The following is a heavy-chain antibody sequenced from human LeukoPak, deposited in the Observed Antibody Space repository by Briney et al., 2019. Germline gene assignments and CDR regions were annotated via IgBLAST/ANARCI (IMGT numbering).Heavy chain of an antibody. CDR1: GFTFTNYW. CDR2: IKYDESEK. CDR3: ARDDGGDNNWGSIDY. V-gene: IGHV3-7*04. J-gene: IGHJ4*02. D-gene: IGHD3-16*01. Sequence: GGSLRLSCAAPGFTFTNYWMTWVRQAPGKGLEWVANIKYDESEKYYVDSVKGRFTVSRDNAKNSLYLQMSSLRPEDTGVYYCARDDGGDNNWGSIDYWGQGTLVTVSS.